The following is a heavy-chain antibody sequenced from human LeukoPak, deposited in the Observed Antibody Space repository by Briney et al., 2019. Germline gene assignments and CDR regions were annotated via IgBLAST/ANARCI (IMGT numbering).Heavy chain of an antibody. V-gene: IGHV1-69*05. D-gene: IGHD3-9*01. CDR3: ARGSHYDILTGFGYYYYMDV. Sequence: SVKVSCKASGGTVSSYAISWVRQAPGQGLEWMGGIIPIFGTANYAQKFQGRVTITTDESTSTAYMELSSLRSEDTAVYYCARGSHYDILTGFGYYYYMDVWGKGTTVTVSS. CDR1: GGTVSSYA. J-gene: IGHJ6*03. CDR2: IIPIFGTA.